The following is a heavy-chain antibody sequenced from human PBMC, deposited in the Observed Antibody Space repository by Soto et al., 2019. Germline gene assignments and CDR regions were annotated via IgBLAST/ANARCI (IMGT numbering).Heavy chain of an antibody. CDR3: AREGVHNYNEYYFDY. V-gene: IGHV3-21*06. J-gene: IGHJ4*02. CDR1: GFTFSYYN. D-gene: IGHD3-22*01. CDR2: ISGIRDYI. Sequence: GGSLRLSCVTSGFTFSYYNMNWVRQAPGKGLEWVSSISGIRDYIRYADSVKGRFTISRDNAKTSLYLQMNSLTAEDTAVYYCAREGVHNYNEYYFDYWGKGTLVTVSS.